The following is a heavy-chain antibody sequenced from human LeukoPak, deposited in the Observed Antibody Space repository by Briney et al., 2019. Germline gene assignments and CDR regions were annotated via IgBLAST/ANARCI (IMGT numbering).Heavy chain of an antibody. D-gene: IGHD3-9*01. J-gene: IGHJ5*02. CDR1: GGSFSDYQ. Sequence: SETLSLTCAVSGGSFSDYQWNWIRQSPGKGLEWIGEISHSGTTTYNPSLKSRVTISVDTSKNQFSLKLSSVTAADTAVYYCARASAYYDILTGYHVGAWFDPWGQGTLVTVSS. V-gene: IGHV4-34*01. CDR2: ISHSGTT. CDR3: ARASAYYDILTGYHVGAWFDP.